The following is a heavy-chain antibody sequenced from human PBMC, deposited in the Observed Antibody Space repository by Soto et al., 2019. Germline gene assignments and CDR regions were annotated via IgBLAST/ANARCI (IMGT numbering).Heavy chain of an antibody. Sequence: GSLRRSCAASGFTVSSNYMSWVRQAPGKGLEWVSVIYSGGSTYYADSVKGRFTISRDNSKNTLYLQMNSLRAEDTAVYYCARDHSSGTTYAFDIWGQGTMVTVSS. J-gene: IGHJ3*02. V-gene: IGHV3-53*01. CDR2: IYSGGST. CDR1: GFTVSSNY. CDR3: ARDHSSGTTYAFDI. D-gene: IGHD3-3*01.